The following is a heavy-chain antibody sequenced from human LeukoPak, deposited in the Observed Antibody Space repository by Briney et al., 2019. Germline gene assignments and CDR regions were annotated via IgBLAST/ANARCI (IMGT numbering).Heavy chain of an antibody. CDR2: ISSSSSYI. CDR3: ARVSTYTIFGLNYYFDY. V-gene: IGHV3-21*01. J-gene: IGHJ4*02. D-gene: IGHD3-3*01. Sequence: GGSLRLSCAASGFTFSSYSMNWVRQAPGKGLEWVSSISSSSSYIYYADSVKGRFTISRDNAKNSLYLQMNSLRAEDTAVYYCARVSTYTIFGLNYYFDYWGQGTLVTVSS. CDR1: GFTFSSYS.